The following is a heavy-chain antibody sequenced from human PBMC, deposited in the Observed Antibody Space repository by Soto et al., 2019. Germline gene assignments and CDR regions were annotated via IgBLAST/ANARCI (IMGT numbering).Heavy chain of an antibody. D-gene: IGHD2-2*01. Sequence: ASVKVSCKASGYTFTSYGISWVRQAPGQGLEWMGWISAYNGNTNYAQKLQGRVTMTTDTSTSTAYMELRSLRSDDTAVYYCSRDWRYCSSTSCYYYYYYGMDVWGQGTTVTVSS. CDR2: ISAYNGNT. CDR3: SRDWRYCSSTSCYYYYYYGMDV. V-gene: IGHV1-18*01. CDR1: GYTFTSYG. J-gene: IGHJ6*02.